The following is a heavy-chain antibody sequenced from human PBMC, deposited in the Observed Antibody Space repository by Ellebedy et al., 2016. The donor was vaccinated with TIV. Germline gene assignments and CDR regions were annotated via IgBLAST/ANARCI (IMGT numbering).Heavy chain of an antibody. D-gene: IGHD4-23*01. CDR3: ARDGAVPGGKGDY. V-gene: IGHV3-74*01. CDR2: IKDDGSET. CDR1: GFTFSRHY. Sequence: PGGSLRLSCVASGFTFSRHYMHWVRQAPGKGLEWVSRIKDDGSETSYVDSVKGRFIISRDNAKNTLFLQMNSLRVEDTAMYYCARDGAVPGGKGDYWGQGTLVIVSS. J-gene: IGHJ4*02.